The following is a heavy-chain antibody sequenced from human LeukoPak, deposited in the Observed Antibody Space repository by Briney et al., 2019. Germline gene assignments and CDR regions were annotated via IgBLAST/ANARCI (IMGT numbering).Heavy chain of an antibody. J-gene: IGHJ6*03. CDR2: ISYSGSS. CDR1: GGSVSSDDYY. D-gene: IGHD3/OR15-3a*01. Sequence: KPSETLSLTCTVSGGSVSSDDYYWSWIRQHPGKGLEWIGYISYSGSSYYSPSLESRITISVDTSKNQFSLKVSSVTDADTAVYFCARAYSVIGLVIQGYYYIDVWGKGTTVTVSS. V-gene: IGHV4-31*03. CDR3: ARAYSVIGLVIQGYYYIDV.